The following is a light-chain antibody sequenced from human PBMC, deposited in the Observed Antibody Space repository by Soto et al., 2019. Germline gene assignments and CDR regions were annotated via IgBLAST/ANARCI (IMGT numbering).Light chain of an antibody. Sequence: EIVMTQSPASLSVSPGDGATLSCRASQSVASNVAWYQQKPGQGPRLLIHGASTRAVGVPARFSGSGSGSGFNLTINSLKSEAFAVYYYQHYHNWHPQYTFGRGTKVQIK. J-gene: IGKJ2*01. CDR1: QSVASN. V-gene: IGKV3-15*01. CDR3: QHYHNWHPQYT. CDR2: GAS.